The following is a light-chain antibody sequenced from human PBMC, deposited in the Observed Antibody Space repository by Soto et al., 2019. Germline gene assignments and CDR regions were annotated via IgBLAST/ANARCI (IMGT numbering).Light chain of an antibody. J-gene: IGLJ1*01. V-gene: IGLV2-14*01. Sequence: QSALTQPASVSGSPGQSITISCTGTSSDVGDYNYVSWYQQHPGKAPRLMIYEVSNRPSGVSNRFPGSKSGNTASLTISGLQAEDEADYYCSSYTSTSTLVFGTGTKVTVL. CDR2: EVS. CDR1: SSDVGDYNY. CDR3: SSYTSTSTLV.